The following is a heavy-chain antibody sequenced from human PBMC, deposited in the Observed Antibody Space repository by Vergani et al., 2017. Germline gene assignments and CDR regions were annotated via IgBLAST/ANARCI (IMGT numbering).Heavy chain of an antibody. D-gene: IGHD3-10*01. J-gene: IGHJ6*02. CDR3: ARRRGSGGFFPSSYFYGMDV. CDR2: IHQSGDT. CDR1: DSSIMTNPY. V-gene: IGHV4-38-2*01. Sequence: QVQLQESCPGLVKPSETLTPTLDVSDSSIMTNPYWGWFRQSPGKGLEWIGCIHQSGDTHYNSSLKSRVSISIVSSSKFSLSLTSVTAADTAIYYCARRRGSGGFFPSSYFYGMDVWGHGTTVTVSS.